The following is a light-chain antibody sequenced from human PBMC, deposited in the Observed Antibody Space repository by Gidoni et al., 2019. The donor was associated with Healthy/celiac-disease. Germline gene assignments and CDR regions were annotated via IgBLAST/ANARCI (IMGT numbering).Light chain of an antibody. Sequence: IALTQSPGTLSLSPGERATLSCRASQSVRSSDLAWYQQKPGQAPRLLIYGASSRATGIPDRFSGSGSGTDFTLTISRLETEDFAVYYCQQYGSSPGTFGQGTKVEIK. CDR1: QSVRSSD. CDR2: GAS. CDR3: QQYGSSPGT. J-gene: IGKJ1*01. V-gene: IGKV3-20*01.